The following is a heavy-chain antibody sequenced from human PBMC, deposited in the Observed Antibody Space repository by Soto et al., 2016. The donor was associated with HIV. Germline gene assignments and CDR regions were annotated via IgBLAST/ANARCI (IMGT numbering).Heavy chain of an antibody. CDR3: ATSGLLWFGEMR. CDR2: INPNSGGT. CDR1: GYTFTAYY. J-gene: IGHJ4*02. D-gene: IGHD3-10*01. Sequence: QVQLVQSGAEVKKPGASVKVSCKTSGYTFTAYYMHWVRQAPGQGLEWMGWINPNSGGTKYAQKFQGRVTMTRDTSISTAYMELSRLRSEDTAVYYCATSGLLWFGEMRWGQGTLVTVSS. V-gene: IGHV1-2*02.